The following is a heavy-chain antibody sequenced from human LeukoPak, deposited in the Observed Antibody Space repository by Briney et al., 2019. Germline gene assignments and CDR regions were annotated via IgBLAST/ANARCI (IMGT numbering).Heavy chain of an antibody. J-gene: IGHJ4*02. CDR2: VSASGAT. V-gene: IGHV4-4*07. CDR3: AREGGKEMRRAQVRGIITYFFDN. D-gene: IGHD3-10*01. CDR1: GASITHYF. Sequence: SETLSLTCTVSGASITHYFWNWIRQPAGKGLEWIGRVSASGATNYNPSPSLKSRVTMSIDTSKSQFSLKVASVTAADTAVYYCAREGGKEMRRAQVRGIITYFFDNWGQGALVTVSS.